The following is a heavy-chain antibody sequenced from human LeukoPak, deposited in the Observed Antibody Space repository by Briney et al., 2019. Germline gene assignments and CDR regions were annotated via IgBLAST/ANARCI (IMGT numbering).Heavy chain of an antibody. D-gene: IGHD4-23*01. V-gene: IGHV4-59*08. CDR2: IYYLGST. CDR3: ARYRGNSDAFDI. J-gene: IGHJ3*02. CDR1: GGSISSYY. Sequence: NPSETLSLTCTVSGGSISSYYWSWIRQPPGKGLEWIGYIYYLGSTNHNPSLKSRVTTSVDTSKNQFSLKLSSVTAADTAVYYCARYRGNSDAFDIWGQGTMVTVSS.